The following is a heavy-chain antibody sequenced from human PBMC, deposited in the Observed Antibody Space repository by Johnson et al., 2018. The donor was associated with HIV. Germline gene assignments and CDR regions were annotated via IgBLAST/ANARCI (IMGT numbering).Heavy chain of an antibody. CDR2: ISYDGSNK. V-gene: IGHV3-30-3*01. CDR1: GFTFSSYA. Sequence: QEKLVESGGGVVQPGRSLRLSCAASGFTFSSYAMHWVRQAPGKGLEWVAVISYDGSNKYYADSVKGRFTISRDNSKNTLYLQMNSLRAEDTAVYYCASPSGSSRLAFDIWGQGTMVTVSS. J-gene: IGHJ3*02. D-gene: IGHD1-26*01. CDR3: ASPSGSSRLAFDI.